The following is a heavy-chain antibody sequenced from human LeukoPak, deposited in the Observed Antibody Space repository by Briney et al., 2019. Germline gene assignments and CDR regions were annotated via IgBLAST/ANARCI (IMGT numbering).Heavy chain of an antibody. J-gene: IGHJ4*02. V-gene: IGHV3-48*03. D-gene: IGHD6-13*01. CDR1: GFSFSSYE. CDR2: ISGSGTTI. Sequence: GGSLRLSCAASGFSFSSYEMNWVRQAPGKGLEWVSYISGSGTTIYYADSVKGRFTISRDNAKNSLYLQMNSLRAEDTAVYYCARGTAAGRREFNFDYWGQGTLVTVSS. CDR3: ARGTAAGRREFNFDY.